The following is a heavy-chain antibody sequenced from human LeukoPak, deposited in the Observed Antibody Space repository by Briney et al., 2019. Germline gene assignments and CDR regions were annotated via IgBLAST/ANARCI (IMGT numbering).Heavy chain of an antibody. D-gene: IGHD3-10*01. J-gene: IGHJ4*02. Sequence: GGSLRLSCVASGFTFTNYWMNWVRQAPGKGLEWVASIKQDGSQKSYVDSVKGRFTISRDNAKNSLSLQMDSLRDEDTAVYYCARTDHYGSGSYYPLYFDYWGQGTLVTVSS. V-gene: IGHV3-7*01. CDR1: GFTFTNYW. CDR3: ARTDHYGSGSYYPLYFDY. CDR2: IKQDGSQK.